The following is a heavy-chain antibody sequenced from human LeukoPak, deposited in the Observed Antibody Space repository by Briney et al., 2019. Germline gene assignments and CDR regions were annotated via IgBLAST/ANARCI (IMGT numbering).Heavy chain of an antibody. Sequence: ASVKVSCKASGDTFTSYYIHWVRQAPGQGLEWMGIIFPSGGGTSYAQRFQGRVTMTSDTSTSTVYMELSSLRSEDTAMYYCAREHRSGRQGRDYWGQGTLVTVSS. CDR1: GDTFTSYY. J-gene: IGHJ4*02. V-gene: IGHV1-46*01. D-gene: IGHD6-19*01. CDR2: IFPSGGGT. CDR3: AREHRSGRQGRDY.